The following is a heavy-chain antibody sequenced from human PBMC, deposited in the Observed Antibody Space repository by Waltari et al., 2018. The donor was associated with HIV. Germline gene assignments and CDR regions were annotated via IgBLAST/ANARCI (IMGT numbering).Heavy chain of an antibody. V-gene: IGHV3-74*01. D-gene: IGHD1-7*01. CDR1: GFTFGSYW. J-gene: IGHJ4*02. Sequence: EVQLVESGGGLVQPGGSLRLSCAASGFTFGSYWMHWVRQAPGKGLVWVSRINSDGSSTSYADSVKGRFTISRDNAKNTLYLQMNSLRAEDTAVYYCATSSYNWNYVGYWGQGTLVTVSS. CDR2: INSDGSST. CDR3: ATSSYNWNYVGY.